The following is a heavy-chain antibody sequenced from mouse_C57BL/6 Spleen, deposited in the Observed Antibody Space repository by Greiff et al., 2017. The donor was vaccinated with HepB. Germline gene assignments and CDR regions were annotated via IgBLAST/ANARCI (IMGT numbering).Heavy chain of an antibody. J-gene: IGHJ3*01. Sequence: VQLQQSGPELVKPGASVKISCKASGYSFTGYYMNWVKQSPEKSLEWIGEINPSTGGTTYNQKFKAKATLTVDKSSSTAYMQLKSLTSEDSAVYYCARGYGSRGAYWGQGTLVTVSA. CDR3: ARGYGSRGAY. CDR1: GYSFTGYY. D-gene: IGHD1-1*01. CDR2: INPSTGGT. V-gene: IGHV1-42*01.